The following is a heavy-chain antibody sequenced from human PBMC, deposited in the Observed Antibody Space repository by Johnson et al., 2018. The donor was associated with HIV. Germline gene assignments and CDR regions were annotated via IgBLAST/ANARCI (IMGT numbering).Heavy chain of an antibody. CDR3: AREFPYCMCGSCLPAAFDI. Sequence: EQLVESGGGLVQPGGSLRLSCAASGFTVSSYYMSWIRQAPGKGLEWVSVISSAGSTYYADSVKGRFTISRDNSKNTLYLQMNSLRAEDTAVYYCAREFPYCMCGSCLPAAFDIWGQGTMVTVSS. D-gene: IGHD2-15*01. J-gene: IGHJ3*02. CDR1: GFTVSSYY. CDR2: ISSAGST. V-gene: IGHV3-53*01.